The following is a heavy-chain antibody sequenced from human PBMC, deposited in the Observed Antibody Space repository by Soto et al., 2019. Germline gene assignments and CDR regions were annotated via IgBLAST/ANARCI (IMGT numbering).Heavy chain of an antibody. J-gene: IGHJ6*02. CDR2: IYYSGST. CDR3: ARGANVLLWFGESTPGYYGMDV. Sequence: SETLSLTCTVSGGSMSSYYWSWIRQPPGKGLEWIGYIYYSGSTNYNPSLKSRVTISVDTSKNQFSLKLSSVTAADTAVYYCARGANVLLWFGESTPGYYGMDVWGQGTTVTVSS. D-gene: IGHD3-10*01. V-gene: IGHV4-59*01. CDR1: GGSMSSYY.